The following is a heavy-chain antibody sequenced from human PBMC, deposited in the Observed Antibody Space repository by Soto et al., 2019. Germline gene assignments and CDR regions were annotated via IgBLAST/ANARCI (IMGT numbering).Heavy chain of an antibody. D-gene: IGHD6-6*01. J-gene: IGHJ6*03. CDR2: ISSSSSYI. V-gene: IGHV3-21*01. CDR3: ARDPAARPPWATPYMDV. Sequence: GGSLRLSCAASGFTFSSYSMNWVRQAPGKGLEWVSSISSSSSYIYYADSVKGRFTISRDNAKNSLYLQMNSLRAEDTAVYYCARDPAARPPWATPYMDVWGKGTKVTVSS. CDR1: GFTFSSYS.